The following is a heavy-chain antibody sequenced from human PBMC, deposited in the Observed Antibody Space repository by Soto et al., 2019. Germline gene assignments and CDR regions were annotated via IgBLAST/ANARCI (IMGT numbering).Heavy chain of an antibody. Sequence: PGGSLRLSCAASGFTFSKYAMHWVRQARGTGLEWVAVISNDGSNPYYADSVKGRFTISRDNSKNTLYLQMNSLREEDTAVYYCARTGYDRSGYFVEDSFDYWGQGTLVTVSS. J-gene: IGHJ4*02. CDR3: ARTGYDRSGYFVEDSFDY. V-gene: IGHV3-30-3*01. CDR2: ISNDGSNP. CDR1: GFTFSKYA. D-gene: IGHD3-22*01.